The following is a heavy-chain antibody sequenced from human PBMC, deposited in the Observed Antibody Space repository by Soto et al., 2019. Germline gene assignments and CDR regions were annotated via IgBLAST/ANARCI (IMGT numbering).Heavy chain of an antibody. CDR3: NRASEYDFWSGYL. CDR1: GGTSTRYA. V-gene: IGHV1-69*06. J-gene: IGHJ4*02. Sequence: QERLVQSGAEVRKPGSSVKVSCTVTGGTSTRYAINWVRQAPGQGLEWMGGIVPMFGTSKYAQKFQGRVTITADTSTNIAYMELRSLRSEDTAVYYGNRASEYDFWSGYLWGQGTLVSVSS. CDR2: IVPMFGTS. D-gene: IGHD3-3*01.